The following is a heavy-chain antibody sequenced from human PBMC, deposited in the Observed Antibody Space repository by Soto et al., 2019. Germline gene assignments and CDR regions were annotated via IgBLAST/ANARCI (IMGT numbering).Heavy chain of an antibody. CDR1: GYTFTGYY. V-gene: IGHV1-2*04. Sequence: ASVKVSCKASGYTFTGYYMHWVRQAPGQGLEWMGLINPNSGGTNYAQKFQGWVTMTRDTSISTAYMELSRLRSDDTAVYYCARGGAYGSGSRILWFNTWGQGTLVTVSS. CDR3: ARGGAYGSGSRILWFNT. J-gene: IGHJ5*02. CDR2: INPNSGGT. D-gene: IGHD3-10*01.